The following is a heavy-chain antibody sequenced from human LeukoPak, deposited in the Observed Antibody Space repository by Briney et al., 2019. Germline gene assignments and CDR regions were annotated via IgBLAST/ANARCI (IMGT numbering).Heavy chain of an antibody. CDR2: VLCGGSNK. Sequence: QPGGSLRLSCAASGFTFSSYGMHWVRESPDKALEGGGVVLCGGSNKYYADSVKGRFTISRDNSKNTLYLQMNSLRAEDTAVYYCAKDAAEDTMVRGVISGGFDYWGQGTLVTVSS. CDR1: GFTFSSYG. D-gene: IGHD3-10*01. V-gene: IGHV3-30*18. J-gene: IGHJ4*02. CDR3: AKDAAEDTMVRGVISGGFDY.